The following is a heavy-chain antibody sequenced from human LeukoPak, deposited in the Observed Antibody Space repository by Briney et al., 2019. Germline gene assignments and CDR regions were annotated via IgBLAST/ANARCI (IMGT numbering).Heavy chain of an antibody. J-gene: IGHJ4*02. V-gene: IGHV1-8*01. CDR2: MXXNSGNT. CDR1: GYTFTSYD. CDR3: ARGDCSGGTCRYWVDY. Sequence: ASVKVSCKTSGYTFTSYDINWARQATGQGLEWMGWMXXNSGNTGCTQKFQGRVTMTMNTSISTAYMELSSLRSEDTAVYYCARGDCSGGTCRYWVDYWGQGALVTVSS. D-gene: IGHD2-15*01.